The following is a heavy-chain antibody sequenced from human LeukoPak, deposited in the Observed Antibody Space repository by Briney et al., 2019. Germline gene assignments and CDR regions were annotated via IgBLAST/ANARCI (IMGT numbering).Heavy chain of an antibody. V-gene: IGHV3-9*01. CDR2: IIWNSGNI. Sequence: SLRLSCAASGFNFHVYAMHWVRQAPGKGLEWVGGIIWNSGNIYHADSVKGRFSVSRDNAKNPLYLQMDRLRARDTAVYYCAKRISISWSTIHGALDIWGQGTMVSVSS. D-gene: IGHD6-13*01. CDR1: GFNFHVYA. J-gene: IGHJ3*02. CDR3: AKRISISWSTIHGALDI.